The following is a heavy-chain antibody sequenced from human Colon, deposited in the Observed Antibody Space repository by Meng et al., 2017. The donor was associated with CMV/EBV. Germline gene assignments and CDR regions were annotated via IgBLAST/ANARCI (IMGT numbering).Heavy chain of an antibody. CDR2: ISDSGST. CDR1: GVSVTTSSYY. Sequence: SETLSLTCTVSGVSVTTSSYYWSWIRQTPGKGLQWIGYISDSGSTNFNPSLKSRVSISVDKSKNQFSLKLTSVTAADTAVYHCARDFPLVVPPTANYWGQGTLVTVSS. CDR3: ARDFPLVVPPTANY. V-gene: IGHV4-61*01. D-gene: IGHD2-8*01. J-gene: IGHJ4*02.